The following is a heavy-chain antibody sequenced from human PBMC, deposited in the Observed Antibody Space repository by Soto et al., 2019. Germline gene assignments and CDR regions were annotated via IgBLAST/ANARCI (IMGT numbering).Heavy chain of an antibody. CDR2: IYYSGST. J-gene: IGHJ6*03. CDR1: GGSISSSSYY. Sequence: QLQLQESGPGLVKPSETLSLTCTVSGGSISSSSYYWGWIRQPPGKGLEWIGSIYYSGSTYYNPSLKSRVTISVDTSKNQFSLKLSSVTAADTAVYYSAGTRRSDYYYYYMDVWGKGTTVTVSS. CDR3: AGTRRSDYYYYYMDV. D-gene: IGHD4-17*01. V-gene: IGHV4-39*01.